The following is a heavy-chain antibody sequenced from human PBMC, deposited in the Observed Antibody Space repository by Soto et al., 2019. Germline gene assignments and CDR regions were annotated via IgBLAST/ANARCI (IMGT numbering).Heavy chain of an antibody. Sequence: QVQLQQWGAGLLKPSETLSLTCAVYGGFVSSGSYYWSWIRQPPGKGLEWIGEMSHSGGTHFNPSMRSRVTISVDTSKMQFSLKMSAVTAADTVLYYCARVERVTATNVFDAFEFWVPGTMVTVCS. V-gene: IGHV4-34*01. CDR2: MSHSGGT. J-gene: IGHJ3*01. CDR3: ARVERVTATNVFDAFEF. D-gene: IGHD2-21*02. CDR1: GGFVSSGSYY.